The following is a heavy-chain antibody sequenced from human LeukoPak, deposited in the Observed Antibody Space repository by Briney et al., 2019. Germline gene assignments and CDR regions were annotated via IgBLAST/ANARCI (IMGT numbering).Heavy chain of an antibody. CDR3: AREPLGAAADDAFDI. CDR1: GFTFSSYS. D-gene: IGHD6-13*01. J-gene: IGHJ3*02. CDR2: ISSSSSYI. Sequence: GGSLRLSCAASGFTFSSYSMNWVRQAPGKGLEWVSSISSSSSYIYYADSVKGRFTISRDDAKNSLYLQMNSLRAEDTAVYYCAREPLGAAADDAFDIWGQGTMVTVSS. V-gene: IGHV3-21*01.